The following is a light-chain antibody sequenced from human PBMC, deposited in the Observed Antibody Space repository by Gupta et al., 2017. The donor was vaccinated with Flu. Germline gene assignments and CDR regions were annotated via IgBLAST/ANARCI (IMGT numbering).Light chain of an antibody. CDR2: DDN. J-gene: IGLJ1*01. CDR3: QVWDSSRDHYV. V-gene: IGLV3-21*02. Sequence: SYVLTKPPSVSGAPGQTAGITCGGNNIGSKSVHWYQQKPGQAPVLVVYDDNDRPSGIPERFSGSNSGDTATLTISRVEAGDEADYYCQVWDSSRDHYVFGTGTKVTVL. CDR1: NIGSKS.